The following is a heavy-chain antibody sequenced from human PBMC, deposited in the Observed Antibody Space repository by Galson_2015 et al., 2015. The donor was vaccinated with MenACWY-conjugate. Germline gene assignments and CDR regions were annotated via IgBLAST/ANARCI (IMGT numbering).Heavy chain of an antibody. CDR1: GFTFTSSA. CDR2: IVVGSGNT. Sequence: SVKVSCKASGFTFTSSAMQWVRQARGQRLEWVGWIVVGSGNTNYAQKFQERVTITRDMSTSTAYMELSSLRSEDTAVYYCAASGMGATTFYYYYGMDVWGQGTTVTVSS. V-gene: IGHV1-58*02. D-gene: IGHD1-26*01. J-gene: IGHJ6*02. CDR3: AASGMGATTFYYYYGMDV.